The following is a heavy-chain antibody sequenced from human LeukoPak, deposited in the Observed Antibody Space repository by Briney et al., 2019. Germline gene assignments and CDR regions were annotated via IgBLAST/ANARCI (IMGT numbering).Heavy chain of an antibody. D-gene: IGHD5-18*01. CDR3: ARLLHVDTAMPAKYYFDY. Sequence: SVKVSCKASGGTFSSYAISWVRQAPGQGLEWMGGIIPIFGTANYAQKFQGRVTITADESTSTAYMELSSLRSEDTAVYYCARLLHVDTAMPAKYYFDYWGQGTLVTVSS. CDR2: IIPIFGTA. V-gene: IGHV1-69*01. J-gene: IGHJ4*02. CDR1: GGTFSSYA.